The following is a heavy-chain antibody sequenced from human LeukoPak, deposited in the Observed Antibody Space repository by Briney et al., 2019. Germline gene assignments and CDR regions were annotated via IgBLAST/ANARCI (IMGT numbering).Heavy chain of an antibody. Sequence: SVKVCCKASGGTFSSYAISWVRQAPGQGLEWMGRIIPILGIANYAQKFQGRVTITADKSTSTAYMELSSLRSEDTAVYYCARDRLGYCSGGSCYSNYWGQGTLVTVSS. J-gene: IGHJ4*02. CDR1: GGTFSSYA. V-gene: IGHV1-69*04. CDR3: ARDRLGYCSGGSCYSNY. CDR2: IIPILGIA. D-gene: IGHD2-15*01.